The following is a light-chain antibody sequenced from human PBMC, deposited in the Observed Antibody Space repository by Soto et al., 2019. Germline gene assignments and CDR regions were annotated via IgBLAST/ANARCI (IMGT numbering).Light chain of an antibody. CDR1: SGHTNYA. J-gene: IGLJ2*01. CDR3: KTWDTAYVI. V-gene: IGLV4-69*01. Sequence: QLVLTQSPSASASLGASVTLTCTLSSGHTNYAIAWPQQQPDQGPRYLMKINSDGSYSKGDSIPARFSGSTSGAERYLTIYSLQSEDEADYYCKTWDTAYVIFGGGTKLTVL. CDR2: INSDGSY.